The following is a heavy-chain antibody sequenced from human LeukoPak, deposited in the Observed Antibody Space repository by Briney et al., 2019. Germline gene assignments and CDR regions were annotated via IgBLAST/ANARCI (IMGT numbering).Heavy chain of an antibody. J-gene: IGHJ6*03. CDR3: AKDRYGDYEAPFHCYMDA. D-gene: IGHD5-12*01. CDR1: GYTFTGCY. V-gene: IGHV1-2*02. CDR2: INPNSGGT. Sequence: GASVKVSCKASGYTFTGCYMHWVRQAPGQGLEWMGWINPNSGGTNYAQKLQGRVTITRDTSIDTAYMQLSRLRSDDTAVYYCAKDRYGDYEAPFHCYMDAWGRGTTVTVSS.